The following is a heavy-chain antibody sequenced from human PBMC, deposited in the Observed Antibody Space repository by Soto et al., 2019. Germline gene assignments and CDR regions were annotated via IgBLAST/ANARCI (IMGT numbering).Heavy chain of an antibody. V-gene: IGHV1-69*13. Sequence: SVKVSCKASGGTFSSYAISWVRQAPGQGLEWMGGIIPIFGTANYAQKFQGRVTITADESTSTAYMELSSLRSKDTAVYYCARDRMKVPAASDAFDIWGQGTMVTVSS. CDR1: GGTFSSYA. CDR3: ARDRMKVPAASDAFDI. CDR2: IIPIFGTA. J-gene: IGHJ3*02. D-gene: IGHD2-2*01.